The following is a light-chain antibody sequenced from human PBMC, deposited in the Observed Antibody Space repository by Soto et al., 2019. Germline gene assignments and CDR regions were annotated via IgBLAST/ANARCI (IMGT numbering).Light chain of an antibody. Sequence: DILMTQAPDCLAVCLGESSTINCKYSQSVLYSSNNKNYLAWYQQKPGQPPKLLIYWASTRESGVPDRFSGSGSGTDFTLTISSLQAEDVAVYYCQQDYSTPQPFGQGCKVDIK. CDR2: WAS. CDR3: QQDYSTPQP. CDR1: QSVLYSSNNKNY. J-gene: IGKJ1*01. V-gene: IGKV4-1*01.